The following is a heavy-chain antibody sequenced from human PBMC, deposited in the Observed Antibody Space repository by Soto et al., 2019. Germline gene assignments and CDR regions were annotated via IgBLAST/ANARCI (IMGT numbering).Heavy chain of an antibody. CDR2: ITGSTGST. D-gene: IGHD2-2*01. Sequence: EVQVLESGGGSVQPGGSLRLSCAASGFTFSNFAMGWVRHAPGKGLEWVSEITGSTGSTYYADSVRGRFFISRDNSKNTLHLKMNSLRVEDTAVYYCVKDTSSSPYYMDVWGKGPTVTVSS. CDR3: VKDTSSSPYYMDV. V-gene: IGHV3-23*01. J-gene: IGHJ6*03. CDR1: GFTFSNFA.